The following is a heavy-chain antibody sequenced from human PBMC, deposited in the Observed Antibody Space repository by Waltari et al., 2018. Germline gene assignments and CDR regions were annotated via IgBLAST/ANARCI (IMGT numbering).Heavy chain of an antibody. V-gene: IGHV4-39*07. CDR3: ARDGGLGCLEWLHFPPGFDP. D-gene: IGHD3-3*01. CDR1: GGSISSSSYY. J-gene: IGHJ5*02. Sequence: QLQLQESGPGLVKPSETLSLTCTVSGGSISSSSYYWGWIRQPPGKGLEWIGSIYYSGSTYYIPSLRSRVTVSVDTSKNQFSLKLRSGTAADTAVYYCARDGGLGCLEWLHFPPGFDPWGQGTLVTVSS. CDR2: IYYSGST.